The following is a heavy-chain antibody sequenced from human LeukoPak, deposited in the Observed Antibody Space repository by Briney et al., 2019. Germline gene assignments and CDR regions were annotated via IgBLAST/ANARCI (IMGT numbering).Heavy chain of an antibody. J-gene: IGHJ4*02. Sequence: ASVKVSCKASGYTFTSYGISWVRQAPGQGLEWMGWISAYNGNTNYAQKLQGRVTMTTDTSTSTAYMELRSLRSDDTAVYYCARVDVVVPAAISPPFDYWGQGTLVTVSS. CDR3: ARVDVVVPAAISPPFDY. CDR1: GYTFTSYG. D-gene: IGHD2-2*01. V-gene: IGHV1-18*01. CDR2: ISAYNGNT.